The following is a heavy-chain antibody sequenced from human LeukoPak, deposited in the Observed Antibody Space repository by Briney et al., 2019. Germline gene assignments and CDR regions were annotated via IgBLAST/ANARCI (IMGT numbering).Heavy chain of an antibody. V-gene: IGHV4-61*01. CDR2: ISYSGST. CDR3: AREPGFDSSGYLNWFDP. CDR1: GDSISISSYY. J-gene: IGHJ5*02. Sequence: SETLSLTCTVSGDSISISSYYWSWIRQPPGRGLEWIACISYSGSTKYNPSLKSRVTISVDTSKNQLSLKLSSVTAAATAVYYCAREPGFDSSGYLNWFDPWGQGTLVTVSS. D-gene: IGHD3-22*01.